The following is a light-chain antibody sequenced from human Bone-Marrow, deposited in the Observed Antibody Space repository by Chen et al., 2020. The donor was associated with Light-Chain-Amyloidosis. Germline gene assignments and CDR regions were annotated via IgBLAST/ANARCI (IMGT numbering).Light chain of an antibody. J-gene: IGLJ2*01. V-gene: IGLV3-25*03. CDR3: QTADSSGTYQVI. CDR2: RDT. Sequence: SYELTQPPSVSVSPGQTARITCSGDDLPTHYAYWYQQKPGQAPVLVIQRDTERPSGISERFSGSSSGTTATLTSSGVQAEDEADYHCQTADSSGTYQVIFGGGTKRTVL. CDR1: DLPTHY.